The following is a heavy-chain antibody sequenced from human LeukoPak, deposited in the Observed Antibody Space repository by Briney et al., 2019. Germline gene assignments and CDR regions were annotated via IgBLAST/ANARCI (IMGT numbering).Heavy chain of an antibody. Sequence: GGSLRLSCAASGFTFSRYWMSWVRQAPGKGPEWVANIKQDGSEKYYVDSVRGRFTISRDNARTSLYLQMNSLRAEDTAVYYCAKDRRAGSYDYWGQGTLVTVSS. D-gene: IGHD3-10*01. J-gene: IGHJ4*02. V-gene: IGHV3-7*03. CDR1: GFTFSRYW. CDR2: IKQDGSEK. CDR3: AKDRRAGSYDY.